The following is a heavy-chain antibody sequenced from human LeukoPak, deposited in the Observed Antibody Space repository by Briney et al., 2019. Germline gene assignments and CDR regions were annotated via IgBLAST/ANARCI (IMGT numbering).Heavy chain of an antibody. D-gene: IGHD3-10*01. J-gene: IGHJ4*02. V-gene: IGHV3-33*01. CDR1: GFTFSNYD. CDR3: ARDLFGSYYFDY. Sequence: PGGSLRLSCAASGFTFSNYDMHWVRQAPGKGLEWEAVIWYDGSNKYYADSVKGRFTISRDNSKNTLYLQMNSLRAEDTAVYYCARDLFGSYYFDYWGQGTLVTVSS. CDR2: IWYDGSNK.